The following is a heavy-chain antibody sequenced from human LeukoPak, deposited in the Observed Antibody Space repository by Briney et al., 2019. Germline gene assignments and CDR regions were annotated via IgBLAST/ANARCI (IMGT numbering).Heavy chain of an antibody. Sequence: GGSLRLSRAASGFTFSRYAMSWVRQAPGKGLEWVSAISGSGGSTYNADSVKGRFTISRDNSKNTLDLQMNSLRAEDTAVYYCAKDVGGATRFLDYWGQGTLVTVSS. CDR2: ISGSGGST. D-gene: IGHD1-26*01. CDR1: GFTFSRYA. V-gene: IGHV3-23*01. CDR3: AKDVGGATRFLDY. J-gene: IGHJ4*02.